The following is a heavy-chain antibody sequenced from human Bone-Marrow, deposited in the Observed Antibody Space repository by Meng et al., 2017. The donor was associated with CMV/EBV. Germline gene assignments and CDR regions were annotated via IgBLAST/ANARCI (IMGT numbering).Heavy chain of an antibody. D-gene: IGHD3-16*01. V-gene: IGHV3-9*01. CDR3: AKDGGGRLGAGTLNWFDP. J-gene: IGHJ5*02. Sequence: SLKISCAASGFTFDDYAMHWVRQAPGKGLEWVSGISWNSGSLGYADSVKGRSTISRDNAKNSLYLQMNSLRAEDTALYYCAKDGGGRLGAGTLNWFDPWGQGTLVTVSS. CDR2: ISWNSGSL. CDR1: GFTFDDYA.